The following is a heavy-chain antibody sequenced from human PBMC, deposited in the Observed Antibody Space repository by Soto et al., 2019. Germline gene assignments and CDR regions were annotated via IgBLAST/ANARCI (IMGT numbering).Heavy chain of an antibody. CDR1: GFTFSSYG. J-gene: IGHJ4*02. Sequence: GGSLRLSCAASGFTFSSYGMHWVRQAPGKGLEWVAVISYDGSNKYYADSVKGRFTISRDNSKNTLYLQMNSLRAEDTAVYYCAKGFTSGYDYNYWGQGTLVTVSS. V-gene: IGHV3-30*18. CDR2: ISYDGSNK. CDR3: AKGFTSGYDYNY. D-gene: IGHD5-12*01.